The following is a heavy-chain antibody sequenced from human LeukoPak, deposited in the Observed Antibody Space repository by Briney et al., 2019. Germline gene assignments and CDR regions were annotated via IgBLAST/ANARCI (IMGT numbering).Heavy chain of an antibody. CDR1: GFTFSSYE. CDR3: ARTRGYFDF. J-gene: IGHJ4*02. CDR2: ISSSDTTI. V-gene: IGHV3-48*03. Sequence: GGSLRLSCAASGFTFSSYEMTWVRQAPGKGLEWVSNISSSDTTIHYADSVKGRFTISRDNAKNSLYLQMNSLRDEDTAVYYCARTRGYFDFWGQGTLVTVSS.